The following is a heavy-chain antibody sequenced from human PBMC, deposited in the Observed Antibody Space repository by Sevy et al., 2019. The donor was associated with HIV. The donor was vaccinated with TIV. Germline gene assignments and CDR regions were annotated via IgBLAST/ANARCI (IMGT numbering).Heavy chain of an antibody. CDR2: IYHRGNF. V-gene: IGHV4-59*01. D-gene: IGHD2-21*01. Sequence: SETLSLTCTVSGDSISSYYWTWIRQPPGKGLEWIAYIYHRGNFNYNPSLKSRVTISVDTSKNQFSLKMSSVTAADTAVYYCARVGPRPIGGNSFHHWGRGTLVTVSS. CDR3: ARVGPRPIGGNSFHH. CDR1: GDSISSYY. J-gene: IGHJ4*02.